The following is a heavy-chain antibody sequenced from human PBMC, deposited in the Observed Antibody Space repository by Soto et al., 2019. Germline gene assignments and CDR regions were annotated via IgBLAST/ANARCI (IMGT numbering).Heavy chain of an antibody. CDR2: INHSGST. Sequence: SETLSLTCAVYGGSFSGYYWSWIRQPPGKGLEWIGEINHSGSTNYNPSLKSRVTISVDTSKNQFSLKLSSVTAADTAVYYCARAHIRPSYYYGSGSYYNGFAYWGQGTLVTVSS. V-gene: IGHV4-34*01. J-gene: IGHJ4*02. CDR3: ARAHIRPSYYYGSGSYYNGFAY. D-gene: IGHD3-10*01. CDR1: GGSFSGYY.